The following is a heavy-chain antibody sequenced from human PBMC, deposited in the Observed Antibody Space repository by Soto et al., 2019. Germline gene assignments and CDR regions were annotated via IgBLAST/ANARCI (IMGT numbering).Heavy chain of an antibody. D-gene: IGHD4-4*01. CDR3: ARAPKDDFSNYNWFTP. Sequence: QVQLKQSGPGLVKPSQTLFLTCTGSAGSISSGDYYWSWIRQPPGKGLEWIGYIYYSGSSYYNLSLKIRVTISVNTSKNQFSLKRSSVTAADTAMYYCARAPKDDFSNYNWFTPRGQGTLVTVS. J-gene: IGHJ5*02. CDR2: IYYSGSS. V-gene: IGHV4-30-4*01. CDR1: AGSISSGDYY.